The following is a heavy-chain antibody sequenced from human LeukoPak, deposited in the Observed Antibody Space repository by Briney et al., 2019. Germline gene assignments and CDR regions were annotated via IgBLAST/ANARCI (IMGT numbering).Heavy chain of an antibody. V-gene: IGHV4-39*01. CDR2: IYYSGNT. CDR1: GSSISSSSYY. D-gene: IGHD7-27*01. CDR3: ARRWGNWFDP. J-gene: IGHJ5*02. Sequence: SETLSLTCTVSGSSISSSSYYWGWIRQPPGKGLEWIGSIYYSGNTYYNPSLKSRVTISVDTSKNQFSLKLSSVTAADTAVYYCARRWGNWFDPWGQGTLVTVSS.